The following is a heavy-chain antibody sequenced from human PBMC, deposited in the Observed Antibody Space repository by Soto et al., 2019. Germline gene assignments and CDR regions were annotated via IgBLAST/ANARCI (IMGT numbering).Heavy chain of an antibody. V-gene: IGHV1-45*02. Sequence: QMQLVQSGAEVKKTGSSVTVSCKALGNTFTYRYLHWVRQAPGQALERMGWITPFSGDVHYAQKFQERVTITRDRSINTAYMQMSSLRSEDTAMYFCAGGGAGSGPVTWELPDHWGQGTLVTVSS. CDR3: AGGGAGSGPVTWELPDH. CDR2: ITPFSGDV. CDR1: GNTFTYRY. J-gene: IGHJ4*02. D-gene: IGHD1-26*01.